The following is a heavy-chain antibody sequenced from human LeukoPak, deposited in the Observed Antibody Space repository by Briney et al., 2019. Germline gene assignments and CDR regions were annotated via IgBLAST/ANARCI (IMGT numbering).Heavy chain of an antibody. CDR3: AREWKVCSSTSCYPDAFDI. CDR2: IYHSGST. Sequence: KPSETLSLTXTVSGYSISSGYYWGWIRQPPGKGLEWIGSIYHSGSTFYNPSLKSRVAISVDTSKNQFSLKLSSVTAADTAVYYCAREWKVCSSTSCYPDAFDIWGQGTMVTVSS. J-gene: IGHJ3*02. V-gene: IGHV4-38-2*02. CDR1: GYSISSGYY. D-gene: IGHD2-2*01.